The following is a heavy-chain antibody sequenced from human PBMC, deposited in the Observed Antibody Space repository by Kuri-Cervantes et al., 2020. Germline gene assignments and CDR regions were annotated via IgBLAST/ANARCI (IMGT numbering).Heavy chain of an antibody. J-gene: IGHJ4*02. CDR3: AKEDYAMNY. V-gene: IGHV3-33*06. CDR1: GFTFSNYG. Sequence: GESLKISCAASGFTFSNYGIHWVRQAPGKGLEWVAVIWNDGSNKYYADSVKGRFTISRDNSKNTLYLQMNSLRAEDTAVYYCAKEDYAMNYWGQGTLVTVSS. CDR2: IWNDGSNK. D-gene: IGHD3-16*01.